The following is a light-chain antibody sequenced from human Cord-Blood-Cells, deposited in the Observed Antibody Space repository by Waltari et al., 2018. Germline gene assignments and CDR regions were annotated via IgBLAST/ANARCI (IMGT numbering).Light chain of an antibody. V-gene: IGKV1-39*01. J-gene: IGKJ2*01. CDR1: QSISSY. CDR3: QQSYSTPPT. Sequence: DIQMTQSQSSLSASVGDRVTITCRESQSISSYLNWYQQKPGKAPKLLIYAASSLQSGVPSSFSGSGSGTDFTLTISSLQPEDFATYYCQQSYSTPPTFGQGTKLEIK. CDR2: AAS.